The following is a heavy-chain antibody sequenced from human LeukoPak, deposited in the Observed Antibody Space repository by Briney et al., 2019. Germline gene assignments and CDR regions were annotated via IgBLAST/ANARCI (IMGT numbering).Heavy chain of an antibody. CDR1: GGSFSGYY. CDR2: INHSGST. D-gene: IGHD1-26*01. Sequence: PSETLSLTCAVYGGSFSGYYWSWIRQPPGKGLEWIGEINHSGSTNYNPSLKSRVTISVDTSKNQFSLKLSSVTAADTAVYYCARVGSGSYYWFDPWGQGTLVTVSS. CDR3: ARVGSGSYYWFDP. J-gene: IGHJ5*02. V-gene: IGHV4-34*01.